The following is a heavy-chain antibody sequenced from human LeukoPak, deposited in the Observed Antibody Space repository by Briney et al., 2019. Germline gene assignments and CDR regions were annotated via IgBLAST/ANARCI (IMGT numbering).Heavy chain of an antibody. CDR2: LSSNSYI. CDR3: AREPDVDTAMFDY. Sequence: GGSLRLLCGACGLTFMSMNWVRQAPGKGREWVSSLSSNSYIYYAHSVKGRFTISRDNAKNSLYLQMNSLRAEDTAVYYCAREPDVDTAMFDYWGQATLVTVSS. V-gene: IGHV3-21*01. D-gene: IGHD5-18*01. J-gene: IGHJ4*02. CDR1: GLTFMS.